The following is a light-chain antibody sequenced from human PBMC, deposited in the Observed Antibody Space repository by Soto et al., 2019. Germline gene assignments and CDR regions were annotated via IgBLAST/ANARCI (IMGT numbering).Light chain of an antibody. CDR2: GAS. V-gene: IGKV3-20*01. Sequence: EIVLTQSPGTLSLSPGERATLSCRPSQSVSSSYLAWYQQKPDQAPRLLIYGASIRATGIPDRFSGSGSGTDFTLTISRLEPEDFAVYYCQHYCSSPFTFGPGTKVDIK. CDR3: QHYCSSPFT. J-gene: IGKJ3*01. CDR1: QSVSSSY.